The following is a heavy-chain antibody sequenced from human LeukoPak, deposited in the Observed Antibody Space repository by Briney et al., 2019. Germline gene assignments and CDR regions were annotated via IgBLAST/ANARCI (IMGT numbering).Heavy chain of an antibody. V-gene: IGHV1-46*01. D-gene: IGHD3-10*01. CDR3: ARASWFGELSDAFDI. Sequence: ASVKVSCKASGYTFTSYYMHWVRQAPGQGLEWMGLINPTGGSTGYAQKFQGRVTMTRDMSTSTDYMELSSLRSEDTAIYYCARASWFGELSDAFDIWGQGTLVTVSS. CDR1: GYTFTSYY. J-gene: IGHJ4*02. CDR2: INPTGGST.